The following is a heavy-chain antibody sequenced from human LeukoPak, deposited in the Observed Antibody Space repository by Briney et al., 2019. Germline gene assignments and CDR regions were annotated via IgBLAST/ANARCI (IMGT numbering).Heavy chain of an antibody. V-gene: IGHV4-34*01. CDR1: GGSFSGYY. J-gene: IGHJ4*02. D-gene: IGHD3-3*01. Sequence: SEPLSLTCAVYGGSFSGYYWSWIRQPPGKGLEWIGEINHSGSTNYNPSLKSRVTISVDTSKNQFSLKLSSVTAADTAVYYCARDDFWSGYRLDYWGQGTLVTVSS. CDR3: ARDDFWSGYRLDY. CDR2: INHSGST.